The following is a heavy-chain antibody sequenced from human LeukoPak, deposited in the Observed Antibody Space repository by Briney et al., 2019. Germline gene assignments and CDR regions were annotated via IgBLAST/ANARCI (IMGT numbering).Heavy chain of an antibody. CDR3: ARPYYYDSRIDP. D-gene: IGHD3-22*01. Sequence: SQTLSLTCTVSGGSISSGDYYWSWIRQPPGKGLEWIAYMYYSGSTYYNPSLKSRVTMSADTSKNQFSLKLSSVTAADTAVYYCARPYYYDSRIDPWGQGTLVTVSS. J-gene: IGHJ5*02. V-gene: IGHV4-30-4*01. CDR1: GGSISSGDYY. CDR2: MYYSGST.